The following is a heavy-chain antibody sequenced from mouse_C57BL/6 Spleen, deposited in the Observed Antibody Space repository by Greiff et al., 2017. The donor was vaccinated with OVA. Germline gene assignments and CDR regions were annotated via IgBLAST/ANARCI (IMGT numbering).Heavy chain of an antibody. CDR3: TRGDGYYDAMDD. D-gene: IGHD2-3*01. CDR1: GFTFSSYA. CDR2: ISSGGDYI. J-gene: IGHJ4*01. V-gene: IGHV5-9-1*02. Sequence: EVKLMESGEGLVKPGGSLKLSCAASGFTFSSYAMSWVRQTPEKRLEWVAYISSGGDYIYYADTVKGRFPISRDNARNTLYLQMSSLKSEDTAMYYCTRGDGYYDAMDDWGQGTSVTVSS.